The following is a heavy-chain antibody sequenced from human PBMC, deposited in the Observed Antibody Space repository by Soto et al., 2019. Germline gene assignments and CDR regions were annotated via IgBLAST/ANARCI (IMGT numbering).Heavy chain of an antibody. J-gene: IGHJ4*02. CDR2: INHSGST. CDR3: ARGSGGGWYYY. CDR1: GGSFSGYY. Sequence: SETLSLTCAVYGGSFSGYYWSWIRQPPGKGLEWIGEINHSGSTNYNPSLKSRVTISVDTSKNQFSLKLSSVTAADTAVYYCARGSGGGWYYYWGQGTLVTAPQ. D-gene: IGHD6-19*01. V-gene: IGHV4-34*01.